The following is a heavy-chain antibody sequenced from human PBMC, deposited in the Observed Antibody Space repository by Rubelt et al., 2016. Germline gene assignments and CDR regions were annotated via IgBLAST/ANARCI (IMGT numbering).Heavy chain of an antibody. J-gene: IGHJ4*02. Sequence: QVQLVQSGAEVKKPGSSVKVSCKASGGTFSSYAISWVRQAPGQGLEWMGGIIPIFGTANYAQKFQGRVTITADESTRTAYMELSSLRSEDTAVYYCARKSYCDTGYYFDYWGQGTLVTVSS. CDR3: ARKSYCDTGYYFDY. CDR2: IIPIFGTA. CDR1: GGTFSSYA. V-gene: IGHV1-69*01. D-gene: IGHD4-17*01.